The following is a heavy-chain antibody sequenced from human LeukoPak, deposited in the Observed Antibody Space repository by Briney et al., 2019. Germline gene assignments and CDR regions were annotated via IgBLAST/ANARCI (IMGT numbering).Heavy chain of an antibody. CDR3: VREAVTGTAAFDY. CDR2: IYYSGST. J-gene: IGHJ4*02. V-gene: IGHV4-39*07. D-gene: IGHD1-7*01. CDR1: GGSISSSSYY. Sequence: SETLSLTCTVSGGSISSSSYYWGWIRQPPGKGLEWIGSIYYSGSTYYNPSLKSRVTISVDTSKNQFSLKLSSVTAADTAVYYCVREAVTGTAAFDYWGQGTLVTVSS.